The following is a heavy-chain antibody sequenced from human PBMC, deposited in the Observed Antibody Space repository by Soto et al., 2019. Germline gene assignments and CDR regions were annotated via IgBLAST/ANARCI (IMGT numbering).Heavy chain of an antibody. V-gene: IGHV3-15*07. J-gene: IGHJ4*02. D-gene: IGHD3-3*01. Sequence: GGSLRLSCAASGFTFSNAWMNWVRQAPGKGLEWVGRIKSKTDGGTTDYAAPVKGRFTISRDDSKNTLYLQMNSLKTEYTAAYYCTTAWGYDFWSGYYRLGLFDYWGQGTLVTAPQ. CDR2: IKSKTDGGTT. CDR1: GFTFSNAW. CDR3: TTAWGYDFWSGYYRLGLFDY.